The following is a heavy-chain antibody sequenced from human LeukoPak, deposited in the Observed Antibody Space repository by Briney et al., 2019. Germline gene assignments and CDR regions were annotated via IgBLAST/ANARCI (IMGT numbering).Heavy chain of an antibody. Sequence: GGSLRLSCAASGFTFSSYSMNWVRQAPGEGLEWVSYISSSSSTIYYADSVKGRFTISRDNAKNSLYLQMNSLRAEDTAVYYCARDREVGDLDYWGQGTLVTVSS. D-gene: IGHD1-26*01. J-gene: IGHJ4*02. V-gene: IGHV3-48*04. CDR1: GFTFSSYS. CDR2: ISSSSSTI. CDR3: ARDREVGDLDY.